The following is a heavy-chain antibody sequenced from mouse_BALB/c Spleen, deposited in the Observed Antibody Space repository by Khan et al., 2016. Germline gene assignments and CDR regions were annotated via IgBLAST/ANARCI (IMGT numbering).Heavy chain of an antibody. CDR2: INTNTGEP. V-gene: IGHV9-3*02. Sequence: QIQLVQSGPELKKPGETVKISCKTTGYTFTNYGMNWVKQAPGKGLKWMGWINTNTGEPTYSEEFKGRFAFSLETSASTAYLQINSLKNEDTATYFSARYGKGTWFAYWGQGTLVTVSA. CDR1: GYTFTNYG. CDR3: ARYGKGTWFAY. D-gene: IGHD2-1*01. J-gene: IGHJ3*01.